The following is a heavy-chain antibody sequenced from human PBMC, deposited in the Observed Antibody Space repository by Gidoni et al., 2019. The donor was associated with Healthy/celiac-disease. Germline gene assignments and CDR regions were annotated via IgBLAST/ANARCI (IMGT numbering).Heavy chain of an antibody. J-gene: IGHJ5*02. D-gene: IGHD3-10*01. Sequence: QVQLVQSGAEVKKPGASVKVSCRASGYPFPSYGISWVRQAPGQGLEWMGWISAYNGNTNYAQKLQGRVTMTTDTSTSTAYMELRSLRSDDTAVYYCARVRAVLLFSWFDPWGQGTLVTVSS. CDR2: ISAYNGNT. CDR1: GYPFPSYG. V-gene: IGHV1-18*04. CDR3: ARVRAVLLFSWFDP.